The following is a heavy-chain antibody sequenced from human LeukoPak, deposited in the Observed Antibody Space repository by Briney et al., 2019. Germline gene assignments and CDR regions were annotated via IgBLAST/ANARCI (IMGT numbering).Heavy chain of an antibody. CDR1: GFTFDDYA. J-gene: IGHJ4*02. CDR2: ISWNSGSI. CDR3: AKDMAAGSGSYYWSPDY. Sequence: PGRSLRLSCAASGFTFDDYAMHWVRQAPGKGLEWVSGISWNSGSIGYADSVKGRFTISRDNAKNSLYLQMNSLRAEDTALYYCAKDMAAGSGSYYWSPDYWGQGTLVTVSS. V-gene: IGHV3-9*01. D-gene: IGHD3-10*01.